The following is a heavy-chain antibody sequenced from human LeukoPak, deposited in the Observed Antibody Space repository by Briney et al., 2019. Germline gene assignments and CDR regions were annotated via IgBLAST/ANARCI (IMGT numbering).Heavy chain of an antibody. D-gene: IGHD5-24*01. V-gene: IGHV3-74*01. CDR1: GFPFSIDA. Sequence: GGSLRLSCAAFGFPFSIDAMHWVRQSPGKGLVWLSRISPDGTITNYADSVKGRFTISRDNAKNTLYLQMNSLRDEDTAVYYCASDVAYKFDYWGQGTLVTFSS. CDR2: ISPDGTIT. J-gene: IGHJ4*02. CDR3: ASDVAYKFDY.